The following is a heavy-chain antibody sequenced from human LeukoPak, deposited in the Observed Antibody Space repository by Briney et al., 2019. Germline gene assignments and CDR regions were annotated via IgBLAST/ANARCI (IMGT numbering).Heavy chain of an antibody. Sequence: ASVKVSCKVSGYTITELSMHWVRQARGKGLEWMGGFDPEDGETIYAQKFQGRVTMTEDTSTDTAYMELSSLRSEDTAVYYCATDPPPWFGELGHFDYWGQGTLVTVSS. CDR3: ATDPPPWFGELGHFDY. J-gene: IGHJ4*02. CDR2: FDPEDGET. D-gene: IGHD3-10*01. V-gene: IGHV1-24*01. CDR1: GYTITELS.